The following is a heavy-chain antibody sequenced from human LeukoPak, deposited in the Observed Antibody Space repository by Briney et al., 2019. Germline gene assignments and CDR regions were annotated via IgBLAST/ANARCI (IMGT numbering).Heavy chain of an antibody. Sequence: SETLSLTCAVSGGSISSSYWWSWIRQPPGKGLEWIGEIYHSGSTNYNLSLKSRVTISVDKSKNQFSLKLNSVTAADTAVYYCARDYCTSTTCPNWFDPWGQGMLVTVSS. CDR1: GGSISSSYW. D-gene: IGHD2-2*01. V-gene: IGHV4-4*02. J-gene: IGHJ5*02. CDR3: ARDYCTSTTCPNWFDP. CDR2: IYHSGST.